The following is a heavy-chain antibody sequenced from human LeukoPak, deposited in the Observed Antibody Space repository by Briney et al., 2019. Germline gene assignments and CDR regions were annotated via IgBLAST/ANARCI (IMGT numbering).Heavy chain of an antibody. CDR1: GFTFSSYS. Sequence: GGSLRLSCAASGFTFSSYSMNWVRQAPGKGLEWVSSISSSSSYIYYADSVKGRFTISRDNAKNSLYLQMNSLRAEDTAVYYCADANDIVPGSPHNHFDNWGQGTLVTVSS. V-gene: IGHV3-21*01. D-gene: IGHD3-9*01. CDR2: ISSSSSYI. CDR3: ADANDIVPGSPHNHFDN. J-gene: IGHJ4*02.